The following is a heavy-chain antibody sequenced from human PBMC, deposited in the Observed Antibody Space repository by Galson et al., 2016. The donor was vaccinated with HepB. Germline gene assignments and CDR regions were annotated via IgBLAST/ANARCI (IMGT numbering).Heavy chain of an antibody. D-gene: IGHD5-12*01. J-gene: IGHJ4*02. V-gene: IGHV4-34*01. CDR2: ISQISHDPYT. CDR1: GGSFSGYY. Sequence: SETLSLTCRIYGGSFSGYYWSWIRQPPGKGLEWRGEISQISHDPYTTYNPSLTSRVTISADTSKNQFSLKVSSVTAADTAMYYCARGRYGGAASWGQGTLVIVSS. CDR3: ARGRYGGAAS.